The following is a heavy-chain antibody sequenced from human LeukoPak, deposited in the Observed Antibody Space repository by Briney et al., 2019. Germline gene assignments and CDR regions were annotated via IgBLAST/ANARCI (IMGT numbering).Heavy chain of an antibody. CDR3: ARSMVTTDRNFDH. D-gene: IGHD2-21*02. Sequence: PSETLSLTCTVSGYSISSGYYWGWIRQPPGKGLEWIGSIYHSGSTYYNPSLKSRVTISVDTSKNQFSLSLNSVTAADTAIFYCARSMVTTDRNFDHWGQGTLVTVSS. CDR1: GYSISSGYY. V-gene: IGHV4-38-2*02. CDR2: IYHSGST. J-gene: IGHJ4*01.